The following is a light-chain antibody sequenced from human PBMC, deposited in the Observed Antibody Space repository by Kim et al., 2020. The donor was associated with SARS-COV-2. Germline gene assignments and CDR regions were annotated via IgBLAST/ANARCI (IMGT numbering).Light chain of an antibody. J-gene: IGLJ2*01. CDR2: EVS. V-gene: IGLV2-8*01. CDR3: SSYAGSNNVV. CDR1: SSDVGCYNY. Sequence: QSVNISCTGTSSDVGCYNYVSWYKQHPGKAPKLMIYEVSKRPSGVPDRFSGSKSGNTASLTVSGLQAEDEADYYCSSYAGSNNVVFGGGTQLTVL.